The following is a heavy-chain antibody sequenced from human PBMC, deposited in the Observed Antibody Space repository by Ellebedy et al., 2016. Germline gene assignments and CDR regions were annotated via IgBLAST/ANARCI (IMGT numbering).Heavy chain of an antibody. D-gene: IGHD3-22*01. Sequence: SETLSLTCTVSGVSVTSYYWSWIRQPPGKGLEWIGYLYYSGSTNYNPSLKSRVTISVDTSKNQFSLKLSSVTAADTAVYYCARLQMYYYDSSGYAFDPWGQGTLVTVSS. V-gene: IGHV4-59*08. CDR3: ARLQMYYYDSSGYAFDP. CDR1: GVSVTSYY. J-gene: IGHJ5*02. CDR2: LYYSGST.